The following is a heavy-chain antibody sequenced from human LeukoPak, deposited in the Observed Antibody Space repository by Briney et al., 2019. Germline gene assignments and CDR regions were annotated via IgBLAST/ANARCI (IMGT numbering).Heavy chain of an antibody. D-gene: IGHD3-10*01. Sequence: AGGSLRLSCAASGFIFNSYGFHWVRQAPGKGLEWVAVISYDGSNKYYGDSVKGRFTVSRDNSKNTLYLQMNSLRAEDTALYYCARMALDNSGIYYTHYFDYWGLGNLVTVSS. V-gene: IGHV3-30*04. CDR3: ARMALDNSGIYYTHYFDY. CDR2: ISYDGSNK. J-gene: IGHJ4*02. CDR1: GFIFNSYG.